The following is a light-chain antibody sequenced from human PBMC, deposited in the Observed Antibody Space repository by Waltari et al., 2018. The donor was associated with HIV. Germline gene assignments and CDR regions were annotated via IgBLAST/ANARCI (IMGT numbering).Light chain of an antibody. CDR3: QQYNNWPPWT. V-gene: IGKV3-15*01. Sequence: EILMTQSPATLSVPPGERVTLSCRAGQSVSSDLAWYRQKPGQAPRLLIYNASTRTTGLPARFSGSGSGTEFTLTISSLQSEDFAFYYCQQYNNWPPWTFGQGTKVEIK. CDR1: QSVSSD. CDR2: NAS. J-gene: IGKJ1*01.